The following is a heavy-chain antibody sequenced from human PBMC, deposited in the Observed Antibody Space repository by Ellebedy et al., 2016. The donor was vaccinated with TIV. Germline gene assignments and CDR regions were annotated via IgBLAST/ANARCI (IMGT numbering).Heavy chain of an antibody. CDR1: GGSISSYFW. J-gene: IGHJ4*02. V-gene: IGHV2-26*01. CDR2: IFSNDER. Sequence: ETLSLTCTVSGGSISSYFWSWIRQPPGKALEWLAHIFSNDERSYESSLKSRLTISKDTSKGQVVLTMTNMDPVDTATYYCARYVAGYRVLDYWGQGALVAVSS. CDR3: ARYVAGYRVLDY. D-gene: IGHD6-19*01.